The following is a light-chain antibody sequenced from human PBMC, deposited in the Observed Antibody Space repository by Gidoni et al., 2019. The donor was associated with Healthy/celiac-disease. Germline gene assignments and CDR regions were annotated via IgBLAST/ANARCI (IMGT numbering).Light chain of an antibody. CDR1: NIGSKS. J-gene: IGLJ1*01. CDR3: QVWDSSSDHPYV. V-gene: IGLV3-21*04. Sequence: SYVLTQPTSVSVAPGKTARITCGGNNIGSKSVHWYQQKPGQAPVLVIYYDSDRPSGIPERFSGSNSGNTATLTISTVEAGDEADYYCQVWDSSSDHPYVFGTGTKVTVL. CDR2: YDS.